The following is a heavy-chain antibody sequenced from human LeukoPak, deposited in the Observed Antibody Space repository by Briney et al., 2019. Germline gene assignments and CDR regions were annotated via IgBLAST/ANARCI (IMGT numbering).Heavy chain of an antibody. D-gene: IGHD5-18*01. Sequence: ASVKVSCKASGYTFTDYYIHWVRQAPGHGLEWMGWINPNSGGTNYAQKFQGRVTMTRDTSISTAYMELSRLRSDDTAVYYCARDLPKEYSYHFDYWGQGTLVTVSS. V-gene: IGHV1-2*02. CDR3: ARDLPKEYSYHFDY. J-gene: IGHJ4*02. CDR2: INPNSGGT. CDR1: GYTFTDYY.